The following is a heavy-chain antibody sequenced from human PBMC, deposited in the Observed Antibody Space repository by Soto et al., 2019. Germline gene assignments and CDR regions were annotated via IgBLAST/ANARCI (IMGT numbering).Heavy chain of an antibody. V-gene: IGHV3-7*01. CDR1: GFTFISYW. CDR2: IKQDGSEK. CDR3: ARVVGATQMDFDY. D-gene: IGHD1-26*01. J-gene: IGHJ4*02. Sequence: WGSLRLSCAASGFTFISYWITFFRHSPGKGLEWVANIKQDGSEKYYVDSVRGRFTMSRDNAKNSLYLQMNSLRAEDTAVYYCARVVGATQMDFDYWGQGTLVTVSS.